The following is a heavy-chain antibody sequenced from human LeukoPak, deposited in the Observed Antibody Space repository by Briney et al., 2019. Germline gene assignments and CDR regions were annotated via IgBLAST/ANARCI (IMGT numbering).Heavy chain of an antibody. CDR2: IYTSGST. Sequence: SGTLSLTCTVSGGSISSYYWSWIRQPAGKGLEWIGRIYTSGSTNYNPSLKSRVTMSVDTSKNQFSLKLSSVTAADTAVYYCARGGCSSTSCYWIPLQFDYWGQGTLVTVSS. CDR1: GGSISSYY. V-gene: IGHV4-4*07. D-gene: IGHD2-2*01. CDR3: ARGGCSSTSCYWIPLQFDY. J-gene: IGHJ4*02.